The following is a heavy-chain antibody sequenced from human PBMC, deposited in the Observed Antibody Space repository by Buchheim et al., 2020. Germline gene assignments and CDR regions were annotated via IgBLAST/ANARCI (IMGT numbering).Heavy chain of an antibody. D-gene: IGHD6-19*01. CDR1: GFTFSSYG. CDR3: AKERGQWLITYLYYYYYGMDV. CDR2: ISYDGSNK. V-gene: IGHV3-30*18. Sequence: QVQLVESGGGVVQPGRSLRLSCAASGFTFSSYGMHWVRQAPGKGLEWVAVISYDGSNKYYADSVKGRFTISRDNSKNTLYLQMNSLRAEDTAVYYCAKERGQWLITYLYYYYYGMDVWGQGTT. J-gene: IGHJ6*02.